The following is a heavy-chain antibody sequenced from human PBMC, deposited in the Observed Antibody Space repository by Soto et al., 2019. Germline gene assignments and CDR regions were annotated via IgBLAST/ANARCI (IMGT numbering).Heavy chain of an antibody. CDR3: ARHPRDIVVVVAAWDYYYYGMDV. J-gene: IGHJ6*02. Sequence: PGESLKISCKGSGYSFTSYWISWVRQMPWKGLEWMGRIDPSDSYTNYSPSFQGHVTISADKSISTAYLQWSSLKASDTAMYYCARHPRDIVVVVAAWDYYYYGMDVWGQGTTVTVSS. CDR1: GYSFTSYW. V-gene: IGHV5-10-1*01. CDR2: IDPSDSYT. D-gene: IGHD2-15*01.